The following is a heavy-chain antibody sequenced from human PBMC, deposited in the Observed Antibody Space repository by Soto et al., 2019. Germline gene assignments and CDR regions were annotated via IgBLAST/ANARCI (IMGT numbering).Heavy chain of an antibody. Sequence: ASVKVSCEASGYTFTGYYMHWVRQAPGQGLEWMGWINPNSGGTKYAQKFQGRVTMNRDTSISTAYMELSRLRPDDTDVYYCSREHACGTVITRVYGMDVWGQGTTVTVSS. CDR3: SREHACGTVITRVYGMDV. V-gene: IGHV1-2*02. CDR2: INPNSGGT. D-gene: IGHD2-21*01. CDR1: GYTFTGYY. J-gene: IGHJ6*02.